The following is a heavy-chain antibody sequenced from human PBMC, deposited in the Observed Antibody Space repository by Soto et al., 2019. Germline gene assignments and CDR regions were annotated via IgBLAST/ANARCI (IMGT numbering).Heavy chain of an antibody. CDR3: ARAPTPIVVVPAAMGLWYFDL. J-gene: IGHJ2*01. Sequence: RASVKVSCKASGGTFSSYAISWVRQAPGQGLEWMGGIIPIFGTANYAQKFQGRVTITADESTSTAYMELSSLRSEDTAVYYCARAPTPIVVVPAAMGLWYFDLWGRGTLVTVSS. D-gene: IGHD2-2*01. CDR2: IIPIFGTA. V-gene: IGHV1-69*13. CDR1: GGTFSSYA.